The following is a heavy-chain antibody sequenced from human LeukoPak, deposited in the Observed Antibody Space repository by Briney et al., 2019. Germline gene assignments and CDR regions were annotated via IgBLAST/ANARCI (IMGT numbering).Heavy chain of an antibody. CDR3: AVRGVIRKKLDY. V-gene: IGHV4-39*01. CDR2: IYYRGST. D-gene: IGHD3-10*01. Sequence: SETLSPTCTVSAGSIGSSSYYWGWIRQPPGRGLEWSGSIYYRGSTHYHPSLKSRVTISVATSKNQFSLKLISVTAADTAVYCCAVRGVIRKKLDYWGQGTLVTVSS. J-gene: IGHJ4*02. CDR1: AGSIGSSSYY.